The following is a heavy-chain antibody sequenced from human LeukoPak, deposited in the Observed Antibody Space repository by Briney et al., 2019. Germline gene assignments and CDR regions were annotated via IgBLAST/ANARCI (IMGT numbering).Heavy chain of an antibody. V-gene: IGHV3-66*01. CDR1: GFTFSSYS. CDR2: IYSGGST. J-gene: IGHJ4*02. Sequence: GGSLRLSCAASGFTFSSYSMNWVRQAPGKGLEWVSVIYSGGSTYYADSVKGRFTISRDNSKNTLYLQMNSLRAEDTAVYYCARGQRRPGNFDYWGQGTLVTVSS. CDR3: ARGQRRPGNFDY.